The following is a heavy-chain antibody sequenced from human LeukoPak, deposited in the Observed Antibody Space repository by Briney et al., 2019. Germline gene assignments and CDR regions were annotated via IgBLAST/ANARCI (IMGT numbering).Heavy chain of an antibody. Sequence: ASVKVSCKVSGNTLIELSIQWVRQAPGKGLEWMGGFDPKDSQIIYAQKFQGRVTMTEDTSTDTAYMELSSLRSDDTAVYYCATAHSRITVFGMRIGCFDPWGQGTLVTVSS. V-gene: IGHV1-24*01. CDR1: GNTLIELS. J-gene: IGHJ5*02. CDR3: ATAHSRITVFGMRIGCFDP. D-gene: IGHD3-3*01. CDR2: FDPKDSQI.